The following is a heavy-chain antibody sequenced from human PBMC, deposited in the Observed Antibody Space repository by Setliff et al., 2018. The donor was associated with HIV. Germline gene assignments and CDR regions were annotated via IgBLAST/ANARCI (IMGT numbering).Heavy chain of an antibody. CDR1: GGTFSSYA. CDR3: AKDRGRRNWLDP. CDR2: IIPIIGIT. D-gene: IGHD3-16*01. Sequence: SVKVSCKASGGTFSSYAISWVRQAPGQGLEWMGGIIPIIGITNQAQKFQGRVTITADKSTNTAYMELSSLRSEDTAVYYWAKDRGRRNWLDPWGQGTLVTVSS. V-gene: IGHV1-69*10. J-gene: IGHJ5*02.